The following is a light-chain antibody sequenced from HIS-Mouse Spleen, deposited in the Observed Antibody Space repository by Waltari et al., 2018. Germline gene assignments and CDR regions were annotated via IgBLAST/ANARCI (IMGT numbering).Light chain of an antibody. CDR2: QDS. CDR1: KLGDKY. V-gene: IGLV3-1*01. Sequence: SYELTQPPSVSVSPGQTASITCSGDKLGDKYACWYQQKPGQSPVLVIYQDSKRPSGIPERFSGSNSGNTATLTISGTQAMDEADYYCQAWDSSTAVVFDGGTKLTVL. J-gene: IGLJ2*01. CDR3: QAWDSSTAVV.